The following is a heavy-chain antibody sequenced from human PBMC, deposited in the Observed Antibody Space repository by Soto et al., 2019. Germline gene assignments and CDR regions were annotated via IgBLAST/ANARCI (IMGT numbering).Heavy chain of an antibody. J-gene: IGHJ4*02. CDR1: GGSFSGYY. D-gene: IGHD3-9*01. V-gene: IGHV4-34*01. Sequence: LSLTCAVYGGSFSGYYWSWIRQPPGKGLEWIGEINHSGSTNYNPSLKSRVTISVDTSKNQFSLKLSSVTAADAAVYYCARRLILTGYYKKDVGYYFDYWGQGTLVTVSS. CDR2: INHSGST. CDR3: ARRLILTGYYKKDVGYYFDY.